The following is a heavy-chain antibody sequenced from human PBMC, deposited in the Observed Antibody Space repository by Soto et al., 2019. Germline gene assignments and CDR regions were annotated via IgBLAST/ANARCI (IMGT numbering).Heavy chain of an antibody. CDR1: GFSLTTSGVG. V-gene: IGHV2-5*02. CDR2: IYWDDDK. D-gene: IGHD3-3*01. J-gene: IGHJ4*02. CDR3: AHRVLRTVFGLVTTTAIYFDF. Sequence: QITLNESGPTVVSPTETLTLTCRFSGFSLTTSGVGVGWIRQSPGKAPEWLALIYWDDDKRYSASLKSRLPITKDTSKNQVVLTVSDLDPTDTATYYCAHRVLRTVFGLVTTTAIYFDFWGQGTPVAFSS.